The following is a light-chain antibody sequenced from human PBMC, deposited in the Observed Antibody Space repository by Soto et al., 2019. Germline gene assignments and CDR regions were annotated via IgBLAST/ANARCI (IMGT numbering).Light chain of an antibody. V-gene: IGKV1-5*03. J-gene: IGKJ1*01. CDR2: KAS. CDR1: QTISSW. Sequence: DIQMTQSPSTLSGSVGDRVTITCRASQTISSWLAWYQQKPGKAPKLMIYKASTLKSGVPSRFSGSGSGTEFTLTISSLQPDYFATYYCQHYNSYSDAFGQATKVAL. CDR3: QHYNSYSDA.